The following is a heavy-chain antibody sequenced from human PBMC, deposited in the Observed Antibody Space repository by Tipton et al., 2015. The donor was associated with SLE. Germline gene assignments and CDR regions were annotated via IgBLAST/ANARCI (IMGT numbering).Heavy chain of an antibody. CDR2: INHSGST. Sequence: TLSLTCAVYGGSFSGYYWSWIRQPPGKGLEWIGEINHSGSTNYNPSLKSRVTISVDTSKNQFSLKLSSVTAADTAVYYCARWDYDFWSGTVPGDYWGQGTLVTVSS. CDR3: ARWDYDFWSGTVPGDY. D-gene: IGHD3-3*01. J-gene: IGHJ4*02. V-gene: IGHV4-34*01. CDR1: GGSFSGYY.